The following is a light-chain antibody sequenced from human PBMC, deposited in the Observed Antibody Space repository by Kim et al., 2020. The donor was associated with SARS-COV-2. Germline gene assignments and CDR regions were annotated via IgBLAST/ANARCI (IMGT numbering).Light chain of an antibody. CDR2: KAS. CDR3: QQYYSLYP. Sequence: DIQMTQSPSTLSASVGDRVTITCRASQSIDSWLTWYQQKPGKAPKLLIYKASTLESGVPSRFSGSGSGTEFTLTISGLQPDDFATYYCQQYYSLYPFGQGTKLEI. J-gene: IGKJ2*01. V-gene: IGKV1-5*03. CDR1: QSIDSW.